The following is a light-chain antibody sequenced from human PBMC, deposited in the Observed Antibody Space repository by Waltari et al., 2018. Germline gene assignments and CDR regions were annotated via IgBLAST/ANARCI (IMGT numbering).Light chain of an antibody. CDR1: GSAIDDSDF. J-gene: IGLJ3*02. Sequence: QSALTQPASVSGSPGQSITISCTGIGSAIDDSDFVSWYQHQPGKAPRVIIYDVTTPPSGIPHRFAAPKSANTASLSSSGRQPEDEGDYYCTSQALDGVVQFCGGTQVTV. V-gene: IGLV2-14*03. CDR3: TSQALDGVVQ. CDR2: DVT.